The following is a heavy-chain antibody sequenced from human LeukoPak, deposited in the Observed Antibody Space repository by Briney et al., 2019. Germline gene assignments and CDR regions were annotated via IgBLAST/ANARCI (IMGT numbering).Heavy chain of an antibody. CDR2: IIPIFGTA. J-gene: IGHJ4*02. CDR1: GGTFSSYA. D-gene: IGHD5-12*01. V-gene: IGHV1-69*13. Sequence: SVKVSCKASGGTFSSYAISWVRQAPGQGLEWMGGIIPIFGTANYAQKFQGRVTITADESTSTAYMELSSLRSEDMAVYYCARSLDVDIVATTHFDYWGQGTLVTVSS. CDR3: ARSLDVDIVATTHFDY.